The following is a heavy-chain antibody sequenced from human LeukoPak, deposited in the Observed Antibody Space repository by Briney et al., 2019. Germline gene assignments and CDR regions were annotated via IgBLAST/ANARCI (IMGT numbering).Heavy chain of an antibody. V-gene: IGHV4-61*02. J-gene: IGHJ1*01. Sequence: KTSETLSLTCTVSGGSISSGSYYWSWIRQPAGKGLEWIGRIYTSGSTNYNPSLKSRVTISVDTSKNQFSLKLSSVTAADTAVYYCAREKRVLNFQHWGQGTLVTVSS. D-gene: IGHD2-8*01. CDR3: AREKRVLNFQH. CDR1: GGSISSGSYY. CDR2: IYTSGST.